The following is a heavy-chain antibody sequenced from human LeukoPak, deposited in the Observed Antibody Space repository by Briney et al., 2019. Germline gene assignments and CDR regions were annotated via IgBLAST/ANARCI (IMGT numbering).Heavy chain of an antibody. V-gene: IGHV4-38-2*01. CDR1: GYSVSSAHY. CDR3: ARRIASAMTGFDY. D-gene: IGHD6-13*01. J-gene: IGHJ4*02. Sequence: KPSETLSLTCAVSGYSVSSAHYWGWIRQPPGEGLEWIGTIYPGGTTCYNPSLGSRITISIDASKNHFSLRLSSVTTADTAVYYCARRIASAMTGFDYWGQGALVAVSS. CDR2: IYPGGTT.